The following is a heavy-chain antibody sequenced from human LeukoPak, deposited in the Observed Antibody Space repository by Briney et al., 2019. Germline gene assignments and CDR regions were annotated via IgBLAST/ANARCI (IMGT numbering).Heavy chain of an antibody. CDR1: GFTFSSCA. J-gene: IGHJ4*02. CDR3: AKVNGYYSLGSDY. V-gene: IGHV3-23*01. CDR2: ISDSGGST. Sequence: GGSLRLSCAASGFTFSSCAMNWVRRAPGKGLEWVSAISDSGGSTYYADSVKGRFTISRDNSKNTLYLQMNSLRAEDTAIYYCAKVNGYYSLGSDYWGQGTLVTVSS. D-gene: IGHD3-10*01.